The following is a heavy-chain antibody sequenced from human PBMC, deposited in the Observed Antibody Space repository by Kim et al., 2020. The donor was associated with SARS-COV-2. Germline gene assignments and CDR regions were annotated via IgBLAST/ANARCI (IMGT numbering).Heavy chain of an antibody. Sequence: SVKVSCKASGGTFSSYAISWVRQAPGQGLEWMGGIIPIFGTANYAQKFQGRVTITADESTSTAYMELSSLRSEDTAVYYCARSVVDCSSTSCYMGGHYYYYGMDVWGQGTTVTVSS. CDR2: IIPIFGTA. CDR1: GGTFSSYA. V-gene: IGHV1-69*13. J-gene: IGHJ6*02. CDR3: ARSVVDCSSTSCYMGGHYYYYGMDV. D-gene: IGHD2-2*02.